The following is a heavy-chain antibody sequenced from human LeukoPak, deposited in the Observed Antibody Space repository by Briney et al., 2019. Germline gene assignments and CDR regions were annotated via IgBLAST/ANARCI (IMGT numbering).Heavy chain of an antibody. CDR1: GGSFSGYY. Sequence: SETLSLTCAVYGGSFSGYYWSWIRQPPGKGLEWIGEINHSGSTNYNPSLKSRVTISVDTSKNQFSLKLSSVTAADTAEYYCARGRRITMIVVRNGYFDLWGRGTLVTVSS. V-gene: IGHV4-34*01. CDR2: INHSGST. CDR3: ARGRRITMIVVRNGYFDL. J-gene: IGHJ2*01. D-gene: IGHD3-22*01.